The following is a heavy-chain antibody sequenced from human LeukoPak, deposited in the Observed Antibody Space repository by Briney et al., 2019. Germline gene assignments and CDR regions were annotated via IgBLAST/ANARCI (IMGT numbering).Heavy chain of an antibody. CDR3: ARDVRPIFGVVIITANWFDP. CDR2: ISAYNGNT. Sequence: ASAKVSCKASGYTFTSYGISWVRQAPGQGLEWMGWISAYNGNTNYAQKLQGRVTMTTDTSTSTAYMELRSLRSDDTAVYYCARDVRPIFGVVIITANWFDPWGQGTLVTVSS. V-gene: IGHV1-18*01. D-gene: IGHD3-3*02. J-gene: IGHJ5*02. CDR1: GYTFTSYG.